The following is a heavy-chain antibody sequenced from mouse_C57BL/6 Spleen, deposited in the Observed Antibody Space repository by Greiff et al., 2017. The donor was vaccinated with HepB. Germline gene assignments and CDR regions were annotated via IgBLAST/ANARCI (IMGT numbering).Heavy chain of an antibody. CDR2: ISDGGSYT. J-gene: IGHJ2*01. CDR1: GFTFSSYA. V-gene: IGHV5-4*01. Sequence: EVKLVESGGGLVKPGGSLKLSCAASGFTFSSYAMSWVRQTPEKRLEWVATISDGGSYTYYPDNVKGRFTISRDNAKNNLYLQMSHLKSEDTAMYYCARDRGWDYWGQGTTLTVSS. D-gene: IGHD3-2*02. CDR3: ARDRGWDY.